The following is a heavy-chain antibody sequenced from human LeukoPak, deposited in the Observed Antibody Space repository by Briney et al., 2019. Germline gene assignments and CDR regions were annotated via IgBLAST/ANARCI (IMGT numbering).Heavy chain of an antibody. V-gene: IGHV4-39*07. D-gene: IGHD4-17*01. CDR3: ARDVPSTVTTRGVFDY. CDR2: IYHSGST. CDR1: GGSISSSNYY. J-gene: IGHJ4*02. Sequence: RASETLSLTCIVSGGSISSSNYYWGWIRQSPGKGLEWIGSIYHSGSTYYNPSLKSRVTISVDTSKNQFSLKLSSVTAADTAVYYCARDVPSTVTTRGVFDYWGQGTLVTVSS.